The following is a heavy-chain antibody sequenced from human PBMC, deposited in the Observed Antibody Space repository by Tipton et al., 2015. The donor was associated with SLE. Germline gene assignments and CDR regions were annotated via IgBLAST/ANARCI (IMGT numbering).Heavy chain of an antibody. CDR3: ARPDRA. J-gene: IGHJ4*02. D-gene: IGHD3-16*02. CDR1: GFTFSSYV. V-gene: IGHV3-30*04. Sequence: SLRLSCAASGFTFSSYVMHWVRQAPGKGLEWVAVVSHEGSNEYYADSVKGRFTISRDNFKNMLYLQMDSLRPEDTAVYYCARPDRAWGQGTLVIVSS. CDR2: VSHEGSNE.